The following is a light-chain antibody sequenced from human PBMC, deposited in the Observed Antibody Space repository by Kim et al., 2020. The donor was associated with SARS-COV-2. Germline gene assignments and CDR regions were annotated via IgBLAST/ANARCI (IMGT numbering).Light chain of an antibody. V-gene: IGLV3-1*01. CDR1: KLGDKY. Sequence: SVSPGQTATITCSGDKLGDKYACWYQQKPGQSPLLVIYQDNKRPSGIPERFSGSNSGNTATLTISGTQAMDEADYYCQVWDSSVVFGGGTQLTVL. CDR3: QVWDSSVV. CDR2: QDN. J-gene: IGLJ2*01.